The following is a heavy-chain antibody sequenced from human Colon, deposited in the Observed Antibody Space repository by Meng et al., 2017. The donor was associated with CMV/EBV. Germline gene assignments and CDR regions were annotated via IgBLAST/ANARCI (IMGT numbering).Heavy chain of an antibody. CDR1: GGSISSGDYY. J-gene: IGHJ6*02. V-gene: IGHV4-30-4*08. CDR3: ARGRRKMLSARKYYYYGMDV. Sequence: SETLSLTCAVSGGSISSGDYYWSWIRQPPGKGLEWIGHIFYTGSTYYNPSLKSRVTISVDTSKNQFSLKLSSVTAADTAVYYCARGRRKMLSARKYYYYGMDVWGQGTTVTVSS. D-gene: IGHD1-14*01. CDR2: IFYTGST.